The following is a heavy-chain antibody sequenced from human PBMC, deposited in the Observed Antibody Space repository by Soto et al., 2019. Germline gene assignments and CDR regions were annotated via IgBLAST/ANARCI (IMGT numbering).Heavy chain of an antibody. V-gene: IGHV4-4*07. Sequence: SETLSLACNVSGGSISKFYWAWIRKTAGDGLEWMGRVYATGTTDYNPSLRSRVAMSVDISKKTFSLRLRSVTGADSGVYYCVRDGSKSLRDWFDPWGQGILVTVSS. CDR1: GGSISKFY. CDR2: VYATGTT. J-gene: IGHJ5*02. CDR3: VRDGSKSLRDWFDP.